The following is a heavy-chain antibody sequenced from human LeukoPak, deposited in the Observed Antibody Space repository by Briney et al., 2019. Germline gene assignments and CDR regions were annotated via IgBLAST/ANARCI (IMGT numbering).Heavy chain of an antibody. D-gene: IGHD3-10*01. CDR1: GFTFSSCA. CDR2: VSVNGGTT. J-gene: IGHJ4*02. Sequence: GGSLRLSCAASGFTFSSCALSWVRQAPGKGLEWVSTVSVNGGTTYYADSVKGRFTISRDNSKNTLYLQMNSLRAEVTAVYFCAKELHGSGNYAFDYWGQGTLVTVSS. CDR3: AKELHGSGNYAFDY. V-gene: IGHV3-23*01.